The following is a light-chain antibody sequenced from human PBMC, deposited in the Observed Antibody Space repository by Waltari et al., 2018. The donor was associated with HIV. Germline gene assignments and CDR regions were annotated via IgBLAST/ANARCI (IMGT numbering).Light chain of an antibody. CDR3: RHYQSDPVT. CDR1: QGISNH. Sequence: DIQMTQSPSSLSASVGDAVNITRRASQGISNHLAWIHQKPGTTPKSLIFGASIVQSWVPSRCRGSGYAKDLTLCINNAQAEDFATYFGRHYQSDPVTFGGGTKVE. V-gene: IGKV1-16*01. CDR2: GAS. J-gene: IGKJ4*01.